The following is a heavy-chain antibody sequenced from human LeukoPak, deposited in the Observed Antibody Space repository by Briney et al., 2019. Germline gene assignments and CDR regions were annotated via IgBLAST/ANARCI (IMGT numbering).Heavy chain of an antibody. J-gene: IGHJ4*02. V-gene: IGHV3-30-3*01. CDR2: ISYDGSNK. CDR3: AKGFRGVISDYFDY. CDR1: GFTFSSYA. D-gene: IGHD3-10*01. Sequence: GGSLRLSCAASGFTFSSYAMHWVRQAPGKGLEWVAVISYDGSNKYYADSVKGRFTISRDNSKNTLYLQMNSLRAEDTALYYCAKGFRGVISDYFDYWGQGTLVTVSS.